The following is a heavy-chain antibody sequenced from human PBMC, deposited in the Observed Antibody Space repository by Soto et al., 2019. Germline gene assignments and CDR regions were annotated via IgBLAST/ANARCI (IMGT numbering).Heavy chain of an antibody. CDR2: ISAYNGNT. D-gene: IGHD4-4*01. J-gene: IGHJ6*02. CDR3: ARDFYDSNYEPYYYGMDV. Sequence: ASVKVSCKASGYTFTSYGISWVRRAPGQGLEWMGWISAYNGNTNYAQKLQGRVTMTTDTSTSTAYMELRSLRSDDTAVYYCARDFYDSNYEPYYYGMDVWGQGTTVTVSS. CDR1: GYTFTSYG. V-gene: IGHV1-18*04.